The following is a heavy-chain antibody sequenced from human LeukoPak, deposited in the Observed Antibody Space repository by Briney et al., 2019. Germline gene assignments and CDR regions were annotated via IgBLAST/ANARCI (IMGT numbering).Heavy chain of an antibody. CDR3: ARGLQGGWYYMDV. D-gene: IGHD6-19*01. CDR2: ISYDETNK. J-gene: IGHJ6*03. V-gene: IGHV3-30*03. Sequence: GGSLRLSCAASGFTFDNYGMHWVRQAPGKGLEWVAVISYDETNKYYADSVKGRFTISRDNSGNTLYLQMNSLRVEDTAVYYCARGLQGGWYYMDVWGKGTTVTVSS. CDR1: GFTFDNYG.